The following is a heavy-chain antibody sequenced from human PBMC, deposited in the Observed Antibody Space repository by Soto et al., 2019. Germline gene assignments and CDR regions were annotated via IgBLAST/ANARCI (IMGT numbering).Heavy chain of an antibody. Sequence: GASVKVSCKASGYTFTSYYMHWVRQAPGQGLEWMGIINPSGGSTSYAQKFQGRVTMTRDTSTGTVYMELSSLRSEDTAVYYCARDPASYSSSSVWFDPWGQGTLVTVSS. CDR1: GYTFTSYY. CDR3: ARDPASYSSSSVWFDP. CDR2: INPSGGST. D-gene: IGHD6-6*01. J-gene: IGHJ5*02. V-gene: IGHV1-46*01.